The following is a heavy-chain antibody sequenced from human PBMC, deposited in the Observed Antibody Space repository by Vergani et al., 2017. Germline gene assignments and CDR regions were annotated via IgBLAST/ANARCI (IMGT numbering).Heavy chain of an antibody. CDR3: ARGRPGGDGSWSSF. J-gene: IGHJ3*01. V-gene: IGHV4-34*01. Sequence: QVQLQQWGAGLLKPSETLSLTCAVYGGSFSGYYWSWIRQPPGKGLEWIGEINHSGSTNYNPSLKSRVTISVDTSKNQFSLKLSSVTAADTAVYYCARGRPGGDGSWSSFWGQGTMVTVSS. CDR2: INHSGST. D-gene: IGHD3-10*01. CDR1: GGSFSGYY.